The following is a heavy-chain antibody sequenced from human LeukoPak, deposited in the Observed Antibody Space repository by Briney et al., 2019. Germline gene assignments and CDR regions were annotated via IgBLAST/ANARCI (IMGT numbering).Heavy chain of an antibody. J-gene: IGHJ5*02. V-gene: IGHV1-18*01. CDR1: GYTFTSYG. Sequence: ASVTVSCKASGYTFTSYGISWVRQAHGQGIEWMGWIRAYNGNTNYAQKMEGRVTMTTDTSTSTAYIELRSLRSDDTAVYYCARDHGGYSGYDYLVWFDPWGQGTLVTVSS. CDR2: IRAYNGNT. CDR3: ARDHGGYSGYDYLVWFDP. D-gene: IGHD5-12*01.